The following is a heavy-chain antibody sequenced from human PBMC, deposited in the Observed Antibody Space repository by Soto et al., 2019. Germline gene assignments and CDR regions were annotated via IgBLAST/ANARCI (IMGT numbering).Heavy chain of an antibody. J-gene: IGHJ6*02. Sequence: EVQLVESGGGLIQPGGSLRLSCAASGFIVSSNYMNWVRQAPGKGLEWVSVLYSGGRSYSADSVKGRFIISRDNSKNTVYFQKNSLGAGDPAVIFLGGGAPGMDLWGQGTTVTV. D-gene: IGHD3-16*01. CDR3: GGGAPGMDL. CDR2: LYSGGRS. CDR1: GFIVSSNY. V-gene: IGHV3-53*01.